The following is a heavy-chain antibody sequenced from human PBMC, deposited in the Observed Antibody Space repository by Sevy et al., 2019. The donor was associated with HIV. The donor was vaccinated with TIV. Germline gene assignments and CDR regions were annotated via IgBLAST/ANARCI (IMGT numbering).Heavy chain of an antibody. J-gene: IGHJ4*02. CDR2: IYTSGST. CDR3: AREWPGAVAALHFDY. Sequence: SETLSLTCTVSGGSISSGSYYWSWIRQPAGKGLEWIGRIYTSGSTNYNPSLKSRVTISVDTPKNQFSLKLSSVTAADTAVYYCAREWPGAVAALHFDYWGQGTLVTVSS. D-gene: IGHD6-19*01. CDR1: GGSISSGSYY. V-gene: IGHV4-61*02.